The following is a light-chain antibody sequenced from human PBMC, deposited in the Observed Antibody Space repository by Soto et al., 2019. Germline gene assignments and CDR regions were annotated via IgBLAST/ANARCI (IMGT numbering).Light chain of an antibody. CDR1: PGSATF. CDR2: RAS. J-gene: IGKJ2*01. Sequence: DIRVTQSPSSLSASVGDTVSITCRASPGSATFLAWYQHKSGTVPKLLIYRASILQSGVPSRFSGSGSGTDFTLTITGLQPEDVATYYCQKYNIAPFTFGQGTRLQIK. CDR3: QKYNIAPFT. V-gene: IGKV1-27*01.